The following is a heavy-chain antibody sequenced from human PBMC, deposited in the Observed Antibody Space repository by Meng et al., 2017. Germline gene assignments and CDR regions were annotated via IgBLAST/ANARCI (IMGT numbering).Heavy chain of an antibody. CDR3: TTVYYYGSGRLYFEY. V-gene: IGHV4-4*02. Sequence: LGRDPGLGKPSGPLALTWDVLRGSIRGSAWWSWVRQSPGKGLEWIGEIYQTGSINYNPSLKSRAIISVDPSNNQFSLELTSLTAADTAVYYCTTVYYYGSGRLYFEYWGQGTLVTVSS. CDR2: IYQTGSI. D-gene: IGHD3-10*01. J-gene: IGHJ4*02. CDR1: RGSIRGSAW.